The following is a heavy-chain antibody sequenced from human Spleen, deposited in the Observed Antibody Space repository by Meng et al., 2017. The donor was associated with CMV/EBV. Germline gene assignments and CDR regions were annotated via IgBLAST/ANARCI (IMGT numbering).Heavy chain of an antibody. D-gene: IGHD6-6*01. CDR2: ISSSGSTI. V-gene: IGHV3-48*03. J-gene: IGHJ4*02. CDR3: ARRFSTSGLY. CDR1: GFTFSSYW. Sequence: GGSLRLSCAASGFTFSSYWMTWVRQAPGKGLEWVSYISSSGSTIYYADSVKGRFTISRDNAKNSLYLQMNSLRAEDTAVYYCARRFSTSGLYWGQGTLVTVSS.